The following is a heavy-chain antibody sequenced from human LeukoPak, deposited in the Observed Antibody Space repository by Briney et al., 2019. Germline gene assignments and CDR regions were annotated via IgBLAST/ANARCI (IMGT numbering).Heavy chain of an antibody. CDR2: INPNSGGT. D-gene: IGHD3-10*01. J-gene: IGHJ4*02. CDR3: ARDRRYYGSGNPGY. Sequence: GASVTVSCKASGYTFTSYGISWVRQAPGQGLEWMGWINPNSGGTNYAQKFQGRVTMTRDTSISAAYMELSRLRSDDTAVYYCARDRRYYGSGNPGYWGQGTLVTVSS. V-gene: IGHV1-2*02. CDR1: GYTFTSYG.